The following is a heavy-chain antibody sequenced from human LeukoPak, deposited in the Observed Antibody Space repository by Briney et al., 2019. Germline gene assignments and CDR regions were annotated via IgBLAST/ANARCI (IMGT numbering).Heavy chain of an antibody. V-gene: IGHV3-30*03. D-gene: IGHD3-22*01. CDR1: GFTFSSYG. J-gene: IGHJ4*02. Sequence: GGSLRLSCAASGFTFSSYGMHWVRQAPGKGLEWVAVISYDGSNKYYADSVKGRFTISRDNSKNTLYLQMNSLRAEDTAVYYCARESGDYYYDSSGYYMGAFDYWGQGTLVTVSS. CDR2: ISYDGSNK. CDR3: ARESGDYYYDSSGYYMGAFDY.